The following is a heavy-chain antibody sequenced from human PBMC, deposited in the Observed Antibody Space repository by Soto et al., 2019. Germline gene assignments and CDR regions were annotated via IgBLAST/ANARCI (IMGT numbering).Heavy chain of an antibody. Sequence: ASVXVSCKASGGTFSIDAISFFLQAPGQGLEWIGGIIPIFVTAKYAQKFQGRVTITADESTSTAYMELSSLRSEDTAVYYCERDRKVRGIYGMEVWGQGTTVTVYS. CDR1: GGTFSIDA. D-gene: IGHD3-16*01. CDR2: IIPIFVTA. V-gene: IGHV1-69*01. J-gene: IGHJ6*01. CDR3: ERDRKVRGIYGMEV.